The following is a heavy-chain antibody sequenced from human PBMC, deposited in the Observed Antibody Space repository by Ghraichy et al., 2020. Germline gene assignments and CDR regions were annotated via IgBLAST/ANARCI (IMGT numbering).Heavy chain of an antibody. Sequence: SETLSLTCTVSGDSMSSYYWTWIRQSPEKGLEWIGHIFLSGGTNYNPSLRSRVTISVDTSKNQFSLKLNYVTAADTAVYYCAAYYGERLGSWGQGMLVSVSP. D-gene: IGHD3-22*01. CDR3: AAYYGERLGS. V-gene: IGHV4-4*09. CDR2: IFLSGGT. J-gene: IGHJ4*02. CDR1: GDSMSSYY.